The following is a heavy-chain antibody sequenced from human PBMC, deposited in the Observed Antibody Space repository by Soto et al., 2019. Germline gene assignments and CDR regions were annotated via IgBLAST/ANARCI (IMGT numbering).Heavy chain of an antibody. J-gene: IGHJ4*02. CDR1: GFTFSSYA. Sequence: GGSLRLSCAASGFTFSSYAMHWVRQAPGKGLEWVAVISYDGSNKYYADSVKGRFTISRDNSKNTLYLQMNSLRAEDTAVYYCARVVMVRAPIDYWGQGTLVTVSS. CDR3: ARVVMVRAPIDY. CDR2: ISYDGSNK. V-gene: IGHV3-30-3*01. D-gene: IGHD3-10*01.